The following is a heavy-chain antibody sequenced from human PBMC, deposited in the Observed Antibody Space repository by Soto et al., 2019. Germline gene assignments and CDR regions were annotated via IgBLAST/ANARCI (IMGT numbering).Heavy chain of an antibody. V-gene: IGHV1-18*04. D-gene: IGHD5-12*01. CDR2: DTPYKADT. J-gene: IGHJ3*02. Sequence: QAQLVQSGAEVKKSGASVRVSCKASGYTLTNYGVTWVRQAPGQGLEWLGRDTPYKADTNSAQNLQGRVTMATDTSPNSAYLELRSLRSDDTAVYFCATDGPSNSGNLYAFDIWGQGTMGTVSA. CDR1: GYTLTNYG. CDR3: ATDGPSNSGNLYAFDI.